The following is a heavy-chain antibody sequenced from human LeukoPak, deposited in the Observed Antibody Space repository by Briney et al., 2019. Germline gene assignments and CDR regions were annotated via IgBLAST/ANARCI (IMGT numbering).Heavy chain of an antibody. J-gene: IGHJ4*02. V-gene: IGHV3-21*01. CDR2: ISSSSSYI. CDR1: GFTLSTYA. D-gene: IGHD2-2*01. CDR3: ARETDSTLFDY. Sequence: GGSLRLSCAASGFTLSTYAMSWVRQAPGKGLEWVASISSSSSYIYYADSVKGRFTISRDNAKNSLFLQMNSLRAEDTAIYYCARETDSTLFDYWGQGTLVTVSS.